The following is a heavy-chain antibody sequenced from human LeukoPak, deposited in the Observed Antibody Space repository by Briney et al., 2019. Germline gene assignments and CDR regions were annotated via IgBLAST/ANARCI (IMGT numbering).Heavy chain of an antibody. CDR2: IYYSGST. Sequence: MPSETLSLTCTVSGGSISSYYWSWIRQPPGKGLEWIGYIYYSGSTYYNPSLKSRVTISVDTSKNQFSLKLSSVTAADTAVYYCARMEGSGSPYDYWGQGTLVTVSS. J-gene: IGHJ4*02. CDR1: GGSISSYY. V-gene: IGHV4-59*12. CDR3: ARMEGSGSPYDY. D-gene: IGHD3-10*01.